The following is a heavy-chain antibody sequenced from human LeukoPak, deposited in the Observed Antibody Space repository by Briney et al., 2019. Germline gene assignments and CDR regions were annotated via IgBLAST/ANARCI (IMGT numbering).Heavy chain of an antibody. CDR1: GFTFSDAW. V-gene: IGHV3-15*01. D-gene: IGHD1-7*01. Sequence: PGGPLRLSCVASGFTFSDAWMSWIRQAPGKGPEWLGRLKSKADGETAEYAAPVKGRLTISRDDSKNLFFLQMNGLKTDDTAMYYCATGDQLLFSTHFDYWGQGTLVTVAS. J-gene: IGHJ4*02. CDR2: LKSKADGETA. CDR3: ATGDQLLFSTHFDY.